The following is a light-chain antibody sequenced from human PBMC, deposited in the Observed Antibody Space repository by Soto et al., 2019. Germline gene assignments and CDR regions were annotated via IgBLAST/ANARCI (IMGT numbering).Light chain of an antibody. Sequence: EVVMTQSPDHLSVFPGERVTLSCRASQSVSPSLAWYQQKPGQTPRLLIYSASTRATGIPARFSGSGSGTEFTLTISSLESEDFAVYFCQQYIHGYTFGQGTKLEIK. CDR2: SAS. J-gene: IGKJ2*01. V-gene: IGKV3-15*01. CDR1: QSVSPS. CDR3: QQYIHGYT.